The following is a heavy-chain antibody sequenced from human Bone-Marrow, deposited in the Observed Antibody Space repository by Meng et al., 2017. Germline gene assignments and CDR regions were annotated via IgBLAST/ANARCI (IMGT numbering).Heavy chain of an antibody. CDR2: ISRSGSLI. CDR3: VRSYSSGWFDY. J-gene: IGHJ5*01. CDR1: GFTLGNYE. Sequence: GESLKISCAVSGFTLGNYEMNWVRQAPGKGLEWLSYISRSGSLIYYGDSVKGRFTISRDNAKQSLFLQMNSLRADDTAMYYRVRSYSSGWFDYWGQGTLVTVSS. D-gene: IGHD6-19*01. V-gene: IGHV3-48*03.